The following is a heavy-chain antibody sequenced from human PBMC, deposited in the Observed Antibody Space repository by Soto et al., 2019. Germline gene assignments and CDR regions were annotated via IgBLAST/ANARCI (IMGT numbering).Heavy chain of an antibody. Sequence: ASVKVSCKASGYTFTSYYMHWVRQAPGQGLERMGIINPAGGSTNYAQKFQGRVTMTRDTSTSTVYMQLSSLGSEDTAVYYCARDIAYSGGDFYSAPHAFDIWGQGTMLTGSS. V-gene: IGHV1-46*01. CDR1: GYTFTSYY. CDR3: ARDIAYSGGDFYSAPHAFDI. D-gene: IGHD2-21*02. CDR2: INPAGGST. J-gene: IGHJ3*02.